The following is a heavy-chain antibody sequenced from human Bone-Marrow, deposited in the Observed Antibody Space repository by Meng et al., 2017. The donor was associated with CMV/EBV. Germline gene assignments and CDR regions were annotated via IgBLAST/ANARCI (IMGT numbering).Heavy chain of an antibody. CDR3: ARAGVYCSSTSCYSSNYYGMDV. CDR1: GFTFGDYA. J-gene: IGHJ6*02. V-gene: IGHV3-53*01. D-gene: IGHD2-2*02. CDR2: IYSGGST. Sequence: GGSLRLSCTASGFTFGDYAMSWVRQAPGKGLEWVSVIYSGGSTYYADSVKGRFTISRDNSKNTLYLQMNSLRAEDTAVYYCARAGVYCSSTSCYSSNYYGMDVWGQGTTVTVSS.